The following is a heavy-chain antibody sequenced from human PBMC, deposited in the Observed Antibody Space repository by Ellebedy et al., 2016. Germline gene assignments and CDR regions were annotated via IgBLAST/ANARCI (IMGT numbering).Heavy chain of an antibody. CDR1: GYTLTELS. D-gene: IGHD4-23*01. J-gene: IGHJ5*02. CDR3: ATERTVVTPLGRGDWFDP. V-gene: IGHV1-24*01. Sequence: ASVKVSCKVSGYTLTELSMHWVRQAPGKGLEWMGGFDPEDGETIYAQKFQGRVTMTEDTSTDTAYMELSSLRSEDTAVYYCATERTVVTPLGRGDWFDPWGQGTLVTVSS. CDR2: FDPEDGET.